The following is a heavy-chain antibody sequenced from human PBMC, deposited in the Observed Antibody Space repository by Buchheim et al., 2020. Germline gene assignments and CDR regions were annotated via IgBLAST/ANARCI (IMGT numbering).Heavy chain of an antibody. Sequence: EVLLVESGGGLVQPGGSLRLSCAASGFTFSNYWMRWVRQAPGKGLVWVSRINSDGSSTNYADSVKGRFTISRDNAENKLHLQMNSLRAEDTAVYYCARDWYCTSSSCRYFDYWGQGT. CDR1: GFTFSNYW. V-gene: IGHV3-74*01. J-gene: IGHJ4*02. CDR2: INSDGSST. D-gene: IGHD2-2*01. CDR3: ARDWYCTSSSCRYFDY.